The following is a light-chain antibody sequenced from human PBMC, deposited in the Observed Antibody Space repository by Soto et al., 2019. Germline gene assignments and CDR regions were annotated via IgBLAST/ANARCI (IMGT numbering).Light chain of an antibody. CDR3: QQRSNWPPFT. J-gene: IGKJ3*01. V-gene: IGKV3D-20*02. CDR2: DAS. Sequence: EIVLTQSPATLSLSPGERATLSCGASQSVSSSYLAWYQQKPGQAPRLLIYDASNRATGIPARFSGSGSGTDFTLTISSLEPEDFAVYYCQQRSNWPPFTFGPGTKVDI. CDR1: QSVSSSY.